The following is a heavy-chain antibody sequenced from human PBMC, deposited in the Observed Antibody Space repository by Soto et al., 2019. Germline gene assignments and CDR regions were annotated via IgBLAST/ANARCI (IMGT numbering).Heavy chain of an antibody. J-gene: IGHJ6*02. CDR2: ISYDGSNK. CDR3: ARDFPDYGDAEILYYYYYYGMDV. CDR1: GFTFSSYA. D-gene: IGHD4-17*01. Sequence: GESLKISCAASGFTFSSYAMHWVRQAPGKGLEWVAVISYDGSNKYYADSVKGRFTISRDNSKNTLYLQMNSLRAEDTAVYYCARDFPDYGDAEILYYYYYYGMDVWGQGTTVTVSS. V-gene: IGHV3-30-3*01.